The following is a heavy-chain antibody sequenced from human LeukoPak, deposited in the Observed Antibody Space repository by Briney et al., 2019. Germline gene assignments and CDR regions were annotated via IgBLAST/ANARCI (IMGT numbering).Heavy chain of an antibody. CDR3: XRHVPHGSFFYFDL. V-gene: IGHV5-51*01. CDR1: XYXXTSYW. Sequence: GESLKISCKGSXYXXTSYWIGXXRXXPGKXLEWMGIIYPGDSDTTYRXSFQGQVTISADXSISTAYLQWSSLKASDSAMYYXXRHVPHGSFFYFDLWGQGTLVTVSS. CDR2: IYPGDSDT. J-gene: IGHJ4*02. D-gene: IGHD1-26*01.